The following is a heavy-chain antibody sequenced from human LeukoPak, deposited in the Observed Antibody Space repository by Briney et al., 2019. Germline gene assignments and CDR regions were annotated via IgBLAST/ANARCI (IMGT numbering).Heavy chain of an antibody. Sequence: SETLSLTCAVYGGSFSGYYWDWIRQPPGKGLEWIGTLSHSGSSYYNPSLKSRVTISVDTSKNQFSLKLSSVTAADTAVYYCARHHRLLWFGESKIGWFDPWGQGTLVTVSS. CDR2: LSHSGSS. J-gene: IGHJ5*02. CDR3: ARHHRLLWFGESKIGWFDP. CDR1: GGSFSGYY. V-gene: IGHV4-34*01. D-gene: IGHD3-10*01.